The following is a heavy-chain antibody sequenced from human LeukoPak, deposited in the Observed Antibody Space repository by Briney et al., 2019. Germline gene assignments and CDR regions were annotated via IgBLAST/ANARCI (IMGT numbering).Heavy chain of an antibody. CDR3: ARQYSSGWNFVDYYYMDV. Sequence: ASVKVSCKASGYTFTSYDINWVRQATGQGLEWMGWMNPNSGNTGYAQKFQGRVTMTRNTSISTAYMELSSLRSEDTAVYYCARQYSSGWNFVDYYYMDVWGKGTTVTVSS. V-gene: IGHV1-8*01. CDR2: MNPNSGNT. CDR1: GYTFTSYD. J-gene: IGHJ6*03. D-gene: IGHD6-19*01.